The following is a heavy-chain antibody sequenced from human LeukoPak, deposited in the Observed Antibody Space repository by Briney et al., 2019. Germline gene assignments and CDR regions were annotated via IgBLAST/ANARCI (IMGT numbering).Heavy chain of an antibody. Sequence: GGSLRLSCTASGFTFSNFWMGWVRQAPGKGLEWVANIKQDETEKFYLGSVKGRFTISRDNSKNTLYLQMNSLRAEDTAVYYCAKDDNWFDPWGQGTLVTVSS. CDR2: IKQDETEK. J-gene: IGHJ5*02. CDR1: GFTFSNFW. V-gene: IGHV3-7*03. CDR3: AKDDNWFDP.